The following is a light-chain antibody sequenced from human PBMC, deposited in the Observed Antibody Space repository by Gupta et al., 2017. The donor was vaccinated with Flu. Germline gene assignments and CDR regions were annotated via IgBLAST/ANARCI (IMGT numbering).Light chain of an antibody. J-gene: IGLJ2*01. Sequence: QSVLTPPPSASGAPGQRITISCSGSSSNIGSSNVNWYQQVPGTAPKLRIYGHNQRPSGVPDRFSGSKSGTSASLAIXGXQSEDEXDYYCAAWDGSLNGLLFGGGTRLTVL. V-gene: IGLV1-44*01. CDR2: GHN. CDR3: AAWDGSLNGLL. CDR1: SSNIGSSN.